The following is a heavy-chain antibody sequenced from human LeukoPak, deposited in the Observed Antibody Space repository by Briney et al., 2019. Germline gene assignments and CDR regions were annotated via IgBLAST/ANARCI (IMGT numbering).Heavy chain of an antibody. Sequence: SETLSLTCTVSGGSISSGDYYWSWIRQPPGKGLEWIGEINHSGSTNYNPSLKSRVTISVDTSKNQFSLKLSSVTAADTAVYYCARGDYVDPEFDYWGQGTLVTVSS. CDR1: GGSISSGDYY. J-gene: IGHJ4*02. D-gene: IGHD4-17*01. CDR2: INHSGST. CDR3: ARGDYVDPEFDY. V-gene: IGHV4-39*01.